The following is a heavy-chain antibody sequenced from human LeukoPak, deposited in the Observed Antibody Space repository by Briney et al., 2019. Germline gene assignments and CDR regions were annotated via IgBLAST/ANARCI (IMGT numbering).Heavy chain of an antibody. CDR2: IYYSGST. CDR1: GGSISSYY. Sequence: SETLSLTCTVSGGSISSYYWSWIRQPPGKGLEWIGYIYYSGSTNYNPSLKSRVTISVDTSKNQFSLKLSSVTAADTAVYYRARSEFWSGYRLGMDVWGQGTTVTVSS. J-gene: IGHJ6*02. CDR3: ARSEFWSGYRLGMDV. V-gene: IGHV4-59*01. D-gene: IGHD3-3*01.